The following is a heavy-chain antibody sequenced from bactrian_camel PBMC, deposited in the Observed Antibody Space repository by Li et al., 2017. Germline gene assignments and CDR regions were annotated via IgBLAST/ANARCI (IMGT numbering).Heavy chain of an antibody. V-gene: IGHV3S63*01. D-gene: IGHD3*01. J-gene: IGHJ4*01. CDR1: TPAYTC. Sequence: HVQLVESGGGSVQAGDSLRLSCVANTPAYTCMGWFRQAPGKEREGVARIDTRTTSPFYADSVKGRFTISMDNAENMVYLQMSSLEPEDSGVYFCAATHYFRPFCGLDFYKNAYWGQGTQVTV. CDR2: IDTRTTSP. CDR3: AATHYFRPFCGLDFYKNAY.